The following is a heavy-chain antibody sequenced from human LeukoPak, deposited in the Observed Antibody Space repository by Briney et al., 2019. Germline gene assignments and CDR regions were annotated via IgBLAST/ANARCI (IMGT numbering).Heavy chain of an antibody. CDR2: IYYSGST. J-gene: IGHJ4*02. V-gene: IGHV4-59*01. CDR3: VRHTTSGWYQVVY. CDR1: GGSIGSYY. D-gene: IGHD6-19*01. Sequence: SETLSLTCTVSGGSIGSYYWSWIRQPPGKGLEWIGYIYYSGSTNYNPSLKSRVTISVDASKNQFSLKLTSVTAADTAVYYCVRHTTSGWYQVVYWGQGTLVTVSS.